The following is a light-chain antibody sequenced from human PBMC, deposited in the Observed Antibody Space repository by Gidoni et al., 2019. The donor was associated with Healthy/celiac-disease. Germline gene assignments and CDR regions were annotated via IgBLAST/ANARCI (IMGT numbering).Light chain of an antibody. CDR1: QSLLHSNGYNY. CDR3: LQYVNTPWA. J-gene: IGKJ4*01. CDR2: CGS. Sequence: DRVKTQSPLYLPVTPGEPASISCRSSQSLLHSNGYNYLDWYLQKPGQSPQLLIYCGSNRASGVPDRFSGSGSGTDFTLNISRVEAEDVGVYYCLQYVNTPWAFGGGTKVEIK. V-gene: IGKV2-28*01.